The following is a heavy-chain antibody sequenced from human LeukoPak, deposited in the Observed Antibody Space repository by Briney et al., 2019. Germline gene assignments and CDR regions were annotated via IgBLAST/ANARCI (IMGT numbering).Heavy chain of an antibody. CDR1: GFTFSNAW. J-gene: IGHJ6*03. Sequence: GSLRLSCAASGFTFSNAWMSWVRQPPGKGPEWIGEINPSGGTNYNPSLKSRLTISSETSKSQFSLKLTSMTAADTAVYYCARPRRGGYLDVWGKGTTVIVSS. V-gene: IGHV4-34*01. CDR2: INPSGGT. D-gene: IGHD3-16*01. CDR3: ARPRRGGYLDV.